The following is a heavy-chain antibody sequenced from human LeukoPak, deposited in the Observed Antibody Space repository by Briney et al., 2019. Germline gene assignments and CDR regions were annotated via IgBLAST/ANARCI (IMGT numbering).Heavy chain of an antibody. CDR3: ARADSSSWFN. Sequence: PSETLSLTCSVSGGSISSYSWNWIRRPPGKGLEWIGYIYYSGSTNYNPSLKSRVTISVDTSKNQFSLKLNSVSAADTAVYYCARADSSSWFNWGQGTLVTVSS. D-gene: IGHD6-13*01. CDR2: IYYSGST. J-gene: IGHJ4*02. V-gene: IGHV4-59*01. CDR1: GGSISSYS.